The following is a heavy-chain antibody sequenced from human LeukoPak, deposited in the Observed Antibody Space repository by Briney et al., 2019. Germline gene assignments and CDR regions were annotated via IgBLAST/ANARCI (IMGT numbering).Heavy chain of an antibody. CDR2: IYSGGST. CDR3: ASQKEDYYDSSGHR. J-gene: IGHJ5*02. D-gene: IGHD3-22*01. Sequence: GGSLRLSCAVSGFTVSSNYMSWVRQPPGKGLEWVSVIYSGGSTYYADSVKGRFTISRHDSRDTLYLQMNSLRVEDTAVYYCASQKEDYYDSSGHRWGQGTLVTVSS. V-gene: IGHV3-53*04. CDR1: GFTVSSNY.